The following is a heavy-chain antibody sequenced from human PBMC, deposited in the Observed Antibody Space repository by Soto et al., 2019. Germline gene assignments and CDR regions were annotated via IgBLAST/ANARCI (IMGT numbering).Heavy chain of an antibody. CDR1: GFPFVSFG. D-gene: IGHD1-1*01. V-gene: IGHV3-30*03. CDR2: ISNDGSDQ. Sequence: PWGSLRLSCFVSGFPFVSFGIHWCRQAPVKWREWVSSISNDGSDQHYADSVKGRFTISRDNSKNTVYLQLNSLRGEDTAVYYCSRSRPTGRRDYYYYGMDVWGQGTPVTVSS. J-gene: IGHJ6*02. CDR3: SRSRPTGRRDYYYYGMDV.